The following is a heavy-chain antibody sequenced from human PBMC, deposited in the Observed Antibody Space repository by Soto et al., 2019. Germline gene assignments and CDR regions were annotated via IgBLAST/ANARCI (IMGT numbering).Heavy chain of an antibody. Sequence: PGGSLRLSCAASGFTFSSYAMSWVRQAPGKGLEWVSAISGSGGSTYYADSVKGRFTISRDNSKNTLYLQMNSLRAEDTAVYYCAKDSLRSRAAGTPYYYYYMDVWGKGTTVTVSS. J-gene: IGHJ6*03. D-gene: IGHD6-13*01. V-gene: IGHV3-23*01. CDR1: GFTFSSYA. CDR3: AKDSLRSRAAGTPYYYYYMDV. CDR2: ISGSGGST.